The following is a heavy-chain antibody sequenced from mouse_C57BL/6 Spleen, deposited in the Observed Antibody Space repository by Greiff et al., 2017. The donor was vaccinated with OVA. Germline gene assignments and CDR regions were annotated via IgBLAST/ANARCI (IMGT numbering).Heavy chain of an antibody. V-gene: IGHV14-4*01. D-gene: IGHD2-4*01. J-gene: IGHJ2*01. CDR1: GFNIKDDY. CDR2: IDPENGDT. Sequence: EVMLVESGAELVRPGASVKLSCTASGFNIKDDYMHWVKQRPEQGLEWIGWIDPENGDTEYASKFQGKATITADTSSNTAYLQLSSLTSEDTAVYYCTTFYYDYDGDYWGQGTTLTVSS. CDR3: TTFYYDYDGDY.